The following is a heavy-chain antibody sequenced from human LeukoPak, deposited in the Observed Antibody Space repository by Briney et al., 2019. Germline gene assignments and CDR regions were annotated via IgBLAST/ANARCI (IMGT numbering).Heavy chain of an antibody. V-gene: IGHV1-2*02. D-gene: IGHD6-13*01. Sequence: GASVKVSCKASGYTFTGYYMHWVRQAPGQGLEWMGWINPNSGGTNYAQKFQGRVTVTRDTSISTAYMELSRLTSDDTAVYYCARVDSSSWFDYWGQGTLVTVSS. J-gene: IGHJ4*02. CDR2: INPNSGGT. CDR1: GYTFTGYY. CDR3: ARVDSSSWFDY.